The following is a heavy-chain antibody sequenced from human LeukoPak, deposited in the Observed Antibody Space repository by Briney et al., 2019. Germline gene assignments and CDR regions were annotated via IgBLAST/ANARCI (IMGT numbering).Heavy chain of an antibody. CDR3: ARAPRYGVIVVVIMDY. D-gene: IGHD3-22*01. CDR1: GYTFTSYG. V-gene: IGHV1-18*01. CDR2: ISAYNGTT. Sequence: GASVKVSCKASGYTFTSYGISWVRQAPGQGLEWMGWISAYNGTTNYAQKLQGRVTMTTDTSTSTAYMELRSLRSDDTAVYYCARAPRYGVIVVVIMDYWGQGTLVTVSS. J-gene: IGHJ4*02.